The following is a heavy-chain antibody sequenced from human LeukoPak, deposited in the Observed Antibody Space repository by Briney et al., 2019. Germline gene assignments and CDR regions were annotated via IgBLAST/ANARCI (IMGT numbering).Heavy chain of an antibody. Sequence: GGSLRLSCAASGFTFGSYGMHWVRQAPGKGLEWVAVISYDGSNKYYADSEKGRFTISRDNSKNTLYLQMNSLRAEDTAVYYCAKDVRLYYGTAGTVDYWGQGTLVTVSS. CDR3: AKDVRLYYGTAGTVDY. CDR2: ISYDGSNK. J-gene: IGHJ4*02. D-gene: IGHD3-10*01. CDR1: GFTFGSYG. V-gene: IGHV3-30*18.